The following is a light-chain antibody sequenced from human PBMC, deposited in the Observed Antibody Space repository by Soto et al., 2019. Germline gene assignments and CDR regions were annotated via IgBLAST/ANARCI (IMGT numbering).Light chain of an antibody. CDR2: DAA. V-gene: IGKV3-11*01. CDR1: LSVSTS. J-gene: IGKJ4*01. CDR3: QQRSKWPLT. Sequence: EIVLTQSPVTLSLSPGERATLSCRASLSVSTSLDWYQQKPGQSPRLLIYDAAHGATGIPVRFSGGGSGTDFTLTISSLEPEDSAVYYCQQRSKWPLTFGGGTKVDIK.